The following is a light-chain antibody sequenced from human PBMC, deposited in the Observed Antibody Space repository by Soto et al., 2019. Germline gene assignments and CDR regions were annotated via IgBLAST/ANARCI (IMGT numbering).Light chain of an antibody. CDR3: QQYNNWPPIT. CDR2: DIS. J-gene: IGKJ5*01. V-gene: IGKV3D-15*01. Sequence: EFVLTQSPATLSLSPGERAILSCRASQSVAGSLAWYQQKPGQAPRLLIYDISTRAAAIPARFSGSGSGTEFTLTISSLQSEDFAVYYCQQYNNWPPITFGQGTRLEIK. CDR1: QSVAGS.